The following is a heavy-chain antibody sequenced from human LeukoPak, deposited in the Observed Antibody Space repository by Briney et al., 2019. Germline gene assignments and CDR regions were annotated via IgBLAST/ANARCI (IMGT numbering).Heavy chain of an antibody. Sequence: GRSLRLSCTASGFTFGDYAMSWVRQAPGKGLEWVGRIKSKTDGGTTDYAAPVKGRFTISRDDSKNTLYLQMNSLKTEDTAVYYCTTHEWELLWFDYWGQGTLVTVSS. V-gene: IGHV3-15*01. D-gene: IGHD1-26*01. CDR3: TTHEWELLWFDY. J-gene: IGHJ4*02. CDR2: IKSKTDGGTT. CDR1: GFTFGDYA.